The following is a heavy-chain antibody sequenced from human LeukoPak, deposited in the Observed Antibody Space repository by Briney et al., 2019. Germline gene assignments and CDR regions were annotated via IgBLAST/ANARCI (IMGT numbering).Heavy chain of an antibody. CDR1: ADSIGSFY. D-gene: IGHD5-24*01. CDR3: ARQRSQFLLPSADWFFDL. Sequence: PSETLSLTCSVSADSIGSFYWSWLRQPPGKQLEWIGHISYSGDTNYTPSLKSRVTLSVDTSKNQFSLRLSSVTAADTAVYFCARQRSQFLLPSADWFFDLWGRGTLVTVSS. J-gene: IGHJ2*01. CDR2: ISYSGDT. V-gene: IGHV4-59*08.